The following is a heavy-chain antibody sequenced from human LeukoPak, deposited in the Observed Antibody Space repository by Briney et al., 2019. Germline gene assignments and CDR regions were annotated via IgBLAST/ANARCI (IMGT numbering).Heavy chain of an antibody. J-gene: IGHJ4*02. Sequence: GASMKVSCKASGYSFTSYGISWVRQAPGQGLEWMGWISGYNGNTKYAQKLQGRVTMTTDTSTSIAYMELRSLTSDDTAVYYCAGDQCSSSSCYIDYWGQGTLVTVSS. D-gene: IGHD2-2*02. V-gene: IGHV1-18*01. CDR2: ISGYNGNT. CDR3: AGDQCSSSSCYIDY. CDR1: GYSFTSYG.